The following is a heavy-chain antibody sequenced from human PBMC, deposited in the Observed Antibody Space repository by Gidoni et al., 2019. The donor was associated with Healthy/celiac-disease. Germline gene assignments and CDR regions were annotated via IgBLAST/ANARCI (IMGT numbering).Heavy chain of an antibody. V-gene: IGHV4-59*01. CDR1: GGSISSYY. D-gene: IGHD3-10*01. CDR3: ARDRWVRGNGGMDV. Sequence: QVQLQESGPGLVKPSETLSLTCTVSGGSISSYYWSWIRQPPGKGLEWIGYIYYSGSTNYNPSLKSRVTISVDTSKNQFSLKLSSVTAADTAVYYCARDRWVRGNGGMDVWGQGTTVTVSS. J-gene: IGHJ6*02. CDR2: IYYSGST.